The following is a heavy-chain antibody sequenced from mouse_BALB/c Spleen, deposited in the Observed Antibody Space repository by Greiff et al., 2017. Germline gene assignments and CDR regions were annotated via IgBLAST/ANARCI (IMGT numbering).Heavy chain of an antibody. Sequence: EVQLQQSGPELVKPGASVKMSCKASGYTFTSYWMHWVKQRPGQGLEWIGAIYPGNSDTSYNQKFKGKAKLTAVTSTSTAYMELSSLTNEDSAVYYCTRSDYRYYFDYWGQGTTLTVSS. CDR1: GYTFTSYW. D-gene: IGHD2-14*01. CDR3: TRSDYRYYFDY. CDR2: IYPGNSDT. J-gene: IGHJ2*01. V-gene: IGHV1-5*01.